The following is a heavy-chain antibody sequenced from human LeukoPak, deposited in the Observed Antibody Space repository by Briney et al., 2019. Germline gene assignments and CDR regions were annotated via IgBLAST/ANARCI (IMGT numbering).Heavy chain of an antibody. V-gene: IGHV4-59*01. CDR2: IYYSGST. J-gene: IGHJ4*02. CDR1: VGSISSYY. Sequence: SETLSLSCTVSVGSISSYYWSWIRQPPGKGLEWIGYIYYSGSTNHSPSLKSRVTISVDTSKNQFSLKLSSVTAADTAVYYCARLYSSSLGRVFDYWGQGTLVTVSS. CDR3: ARLYSSSLGRVFDY. D-gene: IGHD6-13*01.